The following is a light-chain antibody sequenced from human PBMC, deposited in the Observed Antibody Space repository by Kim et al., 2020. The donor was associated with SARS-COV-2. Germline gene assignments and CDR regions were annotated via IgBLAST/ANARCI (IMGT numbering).Light chain of an antibody. V-gene: IGKV3-20*01. J-gene: IGKJ5*01. CDR1: QSISNDY. Sequence: IVLTQSPGTLSLFPGERPTLSCRASQSISNDYLAWYQHKPGQSPRLLMHSASRRASGTPARFSGTGSGTDFILPISRLEPEDFAVYFCQQYDSSPTVTFGQGTRLESK. CDR3: QQYDSSPTVT. CDR2: SAS.